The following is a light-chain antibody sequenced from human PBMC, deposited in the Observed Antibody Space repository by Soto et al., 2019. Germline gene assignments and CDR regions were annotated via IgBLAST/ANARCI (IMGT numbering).Light chain of an antibody. V-gene: IGKV1-5*01. CDR2: DAS. CDR3: QQYDTFPRT. Sequence: DIQMTKSPSTLSASVGDRVVITCRASQNINKWLAWYRQKPGKAPKFLIYDASTLETGVPSRFSGSGSGTEFTLTISSLQPDDFATFYCQQYDTFPRTFGQGTKVDIK. CDR1: QNINKW. J-gene: IGKJ1*01.